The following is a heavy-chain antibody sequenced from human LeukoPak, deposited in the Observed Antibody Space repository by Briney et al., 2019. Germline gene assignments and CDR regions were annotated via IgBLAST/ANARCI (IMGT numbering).Heavy chain of an antibody. V-gene: IGHV4-59*01. Sequence: PSETLSLTCTVSGGSISSYYWSWTRQPPGKGLEWIGYIYYSESTNYNPSLKSRVTISVDTSKNQFSLKLSSVTAADTAVYYCARVRGYSSLNAFDIWGQGTMVTVSS. D-gene: IGHD6-13*01. CDR3: ARVRGYSSLNAFDI. J-gene: IGHJ3*02. CDR2: IYYSEST. CDR1: GGSISSYY.